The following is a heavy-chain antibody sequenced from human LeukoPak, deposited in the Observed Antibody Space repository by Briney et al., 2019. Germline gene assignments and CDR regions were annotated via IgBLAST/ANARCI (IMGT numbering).Heavy chain of an antibody. V-gene: IGHV4-4*07. CDR3: ARGSVDYGDYDFDY. J-gene: IGHJ4*02. CDR1: GGSISSYY. D-gene: IGHD4-17*01. CDR2: IYTSGST. Sequence: SETLSLTCTVSGGSISSYYWSWIRQPAGKGLEWIGRIYTSGSTNYNPSLKSRVTMSVDTSKNQFSPKLSSVTAADTAVYYCARGSVDYGDYDFDYWGQGTLVTVSS.